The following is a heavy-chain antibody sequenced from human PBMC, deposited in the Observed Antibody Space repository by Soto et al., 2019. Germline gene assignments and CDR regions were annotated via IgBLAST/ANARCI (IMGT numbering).Heavy chain of an antibody. CDR3: ARHGYNYGGGYFDY. CDR1: GVTVSSNY. CDR2: IYSGGST. J-gene: IGHJ4*02. Sequence: EVQLVESGGGLVQPGASLRLSCAASGVTVSSNYMSWVRQAPGKGLEWVSVIYSGGSTYYADSVKGRFTISRDNSKNTVYLQMNSLRAEDTAVYYCARHGYNYGGGYFDYWGQETLVTVSS. V-gene: IGHV3-66*04. D-gene: IGHD5-18*01.